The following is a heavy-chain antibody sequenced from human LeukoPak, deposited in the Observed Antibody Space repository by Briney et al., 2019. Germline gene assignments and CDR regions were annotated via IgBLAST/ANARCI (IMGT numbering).Heavy chain of an antibody. Sequence: PGGSLRLSCTASGFTFGDYAMSWFRQAPGKGLEGVGFIRSKAYGGTTEYAASVKGRFTISRDDSKSIAYLQMNSLKTEDTAVYYCTRVNWNDNFFDYWGQGTLVTVSS. D-gene: IGHD1-1*01. CDR3: TRVNWNDNFFDY. J-gene: IGHJ4*02. V-gene: IGHV3-49*03. CDR1: GFTFGDYA. CDR2: IRSKAYGGTT.